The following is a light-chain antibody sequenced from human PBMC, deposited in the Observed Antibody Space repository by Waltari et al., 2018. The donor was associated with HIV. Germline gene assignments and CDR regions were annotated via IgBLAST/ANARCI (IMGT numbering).Light chain of an antibody. CDR1: SSNIGAGYD. J-gene: IGLJ2*01. CDR2: ANM. V-gene: IGLV1-40*01. CDR3: QSFDSSLTTSGVI. Sequence: QSVLTQPPSVSGAPGQRVTISCTGSSSNIGAGYDVHWYQQLQGTAPKLLIYANMIRPSGVPDRFSGSKSGSSASLAITGLQAEDEAHYYCQSFDSSLTTSGVIFGGGTKLTVL.